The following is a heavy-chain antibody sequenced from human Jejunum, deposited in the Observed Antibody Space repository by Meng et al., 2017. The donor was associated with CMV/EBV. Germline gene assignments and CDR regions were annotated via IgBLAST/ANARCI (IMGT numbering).Heavy chain of an antibody. V-gene: IGHV4-31*02. D-gene: IGHD1-26*01. Sequence: SGDFISSGDYYWSWIRQHPGKGFEWIGYIYHTGSAYYNPSLRSRVTMSVDTSKNQLSLKLSSVTAADTAVYYCARDISGSYGEFDSWGQGALVTVSS. CDR2: IYHTGSA. CDR3: ARDISGSYGEFDS. J-gene: IGHJ4*02. CDR1: GDFISSGDYY.